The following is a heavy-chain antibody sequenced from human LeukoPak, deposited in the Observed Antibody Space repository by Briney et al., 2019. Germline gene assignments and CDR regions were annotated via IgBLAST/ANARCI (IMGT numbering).Heavy chain of an antibody. CDR1: GFTFSHYE. D-gene: IGHD3-22*01. CDR3: ARSNYYDTSGHYSFDY. CDR2: ITSDNAI. V-gene: IGHV3-48*03. J-gene: IGHJ4*02. Sequence: AGGSLRLSCAASGFTFSHYEMNWVRQAPGKGLEWVSYITSDNAISYTDSVRGRFIISRDYAKVSLYLHMNSLRVENTAIYYCARSNYYDTSGHYSFDYWGQGTQVTVSS.